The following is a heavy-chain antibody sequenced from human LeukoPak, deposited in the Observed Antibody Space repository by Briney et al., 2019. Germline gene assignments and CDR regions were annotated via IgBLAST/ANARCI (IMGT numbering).Heavy chain of an antibody. Sequence: PSETLSLTCTVSGDSISSSSYYWGWIRQPPGKGLGWIGSIYYSGSTYYNPSLKSRVTISVDTSKNQFSLNLSSVTAADTAVYYCAINSGWENYYYYYYMDVWGKGTTVTVSS. CDR1: GDSISSSSYY. CDR3: AINSGWENYYYYYYMDV. J-gene: IGHJ6*03. D-gene: IGHD6-19*01. V-gene: IGHV4-39*01. CDR2: IYYSGST.